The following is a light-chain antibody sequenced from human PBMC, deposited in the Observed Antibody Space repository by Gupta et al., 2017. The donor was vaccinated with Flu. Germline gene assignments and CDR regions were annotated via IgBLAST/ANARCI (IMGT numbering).Light chain of an antibody. V-gene: IGKV3-15*01. J-gene: IGKJ4*01. Sequence: EIVMTQSPVTLSVSPGERATLSCRASQSIDRDLAWYQQKPGQAPRLLIYGAFTRATGIPARFRGSGSGTEFTLTISSLQSEDLAVYYCQQDSDWPITFGEGTKVEI. CDR3: QQDSDWPIT. CDR2: GAF. CDR1: QSIDRD.